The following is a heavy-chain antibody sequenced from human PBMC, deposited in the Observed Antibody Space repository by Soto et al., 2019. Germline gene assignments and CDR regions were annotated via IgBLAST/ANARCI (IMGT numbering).Heavy chain of an antibody. J-gene: IGHJ6*02. CDR1: GGSIRSGGYY. Sequence: PSETLSLTCTVSGGSIRSGGYYWSWFRQHPGKGLEWIGYIYYSGSTYYNPSLKSRVTISVDTSKNQFSLKLSSVTAADTAVYYCARDHNDYYYYGMDVWGQGTTVT. CDR2: IYYSGST. D-gene: IGHD3-16*01. CDR3: ARDHNDYYYYGMDV. V-gene: IGHV4-31*03.